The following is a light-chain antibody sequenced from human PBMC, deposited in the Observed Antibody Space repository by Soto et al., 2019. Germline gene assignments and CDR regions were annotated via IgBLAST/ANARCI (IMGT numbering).Light chain of an antibody. J-gene: IGKJ4*01. Sequence: EIVMTQSPATLSVSPGERATLSCRASQSVSSNLAWYQQKPGQAPRLLMYGASTRATGIPARFSGSGSGTEFTLIISSLQPEDFATYYCQQSYSTPALTFGGGTKVEIK. CDR3: QQSYSTPALT. CDR2: GAS. V-gene: IGKV3-15*01. CDR1: QSVSSN.